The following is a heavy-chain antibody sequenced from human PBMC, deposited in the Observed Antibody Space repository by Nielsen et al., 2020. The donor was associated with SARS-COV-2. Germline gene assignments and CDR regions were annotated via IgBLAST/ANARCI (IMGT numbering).Heavy chain of an antibody. CDR1: GGSVSSGSYY. Sequence: SETLSLTCTVSGGSVSSGSYYWSWIRQPPGKGLEWIGYIYYSGSTNYNPSLKSRVTISVDTSKNQFSLKLSSVTAADTAVYYCAGGTYYGSGHNWFDPWGQGTLVTVSS. CDR2: IYYSGST. J-gene: IGHJ5*02. V-gene: IGHV4-61*01. D-gene: IGHD3-10*01. CDR3: AGGTYYGSGHNWFDP.